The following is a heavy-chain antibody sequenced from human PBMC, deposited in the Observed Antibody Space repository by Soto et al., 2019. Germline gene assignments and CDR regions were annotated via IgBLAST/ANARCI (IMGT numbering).Heavy chain of an antibody. CDR1: GGTFSSYA. V-gene: IGHV1-69*13. D-gene: IGHD2-15*01. Sequence: GASVKVSCKASGGTFSSYAISWVRQAPGQGLEWMGGIIPIFGTANYAQKFQGRVTITADESTSTAYMELSSLRSEDTAVYYCARGLIVVVVAAATRRGYYYGMDVWGQGTTVTVSS. CDR2: IIPIFGTA. J-gene: IGHJ6*02. CDR3: ARGLIVVVVAAATRRGYYYGMDV.